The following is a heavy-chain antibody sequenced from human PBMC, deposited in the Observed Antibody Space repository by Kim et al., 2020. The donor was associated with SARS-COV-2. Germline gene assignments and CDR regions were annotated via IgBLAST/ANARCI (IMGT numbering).Heavy chain of an antibody. D-gene: IGHD3-9*01. Sequence: SETLSLTCTVSGGSISSYYWSWIRQPPGKGLEWIGYIYYSGSTNYNPSLKSRVTISVDTSKNQFSLKLSSVTAADTAVYYCARVSGGYFDWLFQTWFDPWGQGTLVTVSS. V-gene: IGHV4-59*01. J-gene: IGHJ5*02. CDR1: GGSISSYY. CDR2: IYYSGST. CDR3: ARVSGGYFDWLFQTWFDP.